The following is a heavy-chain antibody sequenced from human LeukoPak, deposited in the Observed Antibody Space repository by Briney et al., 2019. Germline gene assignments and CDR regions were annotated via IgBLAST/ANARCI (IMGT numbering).Heavy chain of an antibody. D-gene: IGHD3-10*01. CDR2: IIPIFGTA. CDR1: GGTFSSYA. Sequence: GASVKVSCKASGGTFSSYAISWVRQAPGQGLEWMGGIIPIFGTANYAQKFQGRVTITADESTSTAYMELSSLRSEDTAVYYCVRCYYGSGSNFDYWGQGTLVTVSS. CDR3: VRCYYGSGSNFDY. J-gene: IGHJ4*02. V-gene: IGHV1-69*13.